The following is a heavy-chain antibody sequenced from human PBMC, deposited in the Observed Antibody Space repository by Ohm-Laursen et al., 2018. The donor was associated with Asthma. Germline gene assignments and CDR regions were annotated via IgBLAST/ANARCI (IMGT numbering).Heavy chain of an antibody. CDR2: INGDGSTT. D-gene: IGHD6-19*01. Sequence: GSLRLSCTASGFTVSNYCVHWVRQAPGKGLVWVSRINGDGSTTTYADSVRGRFTITRDNAKNTVYLQMNSLRAEDTAVYYCASPQAGRADRHFDLWGRGTLVTVSS. J-gene: IGHJ2*01. CDR1: GFTVSNYC. CDR3: ASPQAGRADRHFDL. V-gene: IGHV3-74*01.